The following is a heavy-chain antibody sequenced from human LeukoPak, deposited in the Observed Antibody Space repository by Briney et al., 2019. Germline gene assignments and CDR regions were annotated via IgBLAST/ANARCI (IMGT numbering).Heavy chain of an antibody. CDR2: IKQDGSEK. Sequence: GGSLRLSCAASGFTFSSYWMSWVRQAPGKGLEWVANIKQDGSEKYYVDSVKGRFTISRDNAKNSLYLQMNSLRAEDTAVYYCAREAGHCSGGSGYENAADYWGQGTLVTVSS. J-gene: IGHJ4*02. V-gene: IGHV3-7*01. CDR1: GFTFSSYW. D-gene: IGHD2-15*01. CDR3: AREAGHCSGGSGYENAADY.